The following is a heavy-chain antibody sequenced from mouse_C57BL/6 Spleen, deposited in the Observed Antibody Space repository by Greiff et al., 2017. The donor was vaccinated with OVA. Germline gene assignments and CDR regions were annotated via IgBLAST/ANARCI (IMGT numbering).Heavy chain of an antibody. V-gene: IGHV1-55*01. J-gene: IGHJ1*03. Sequence: QVQLQQPGAELVKPGASVKMSCKASGYTFTSYWITWVKQRPGQGLEWIGDIYPGSGSTTYNEKFKSKATLTVDTSSSTAYMQLSSLTSEDSAVYYCARRYYGSRDWYFDVWGTGTTVTVSS. CDR3: ARRYYGSRDWYFDV. D-gene: IGHD1-1*01. CDR1: GYTFTSYW. CDR2: IYPGSGST.